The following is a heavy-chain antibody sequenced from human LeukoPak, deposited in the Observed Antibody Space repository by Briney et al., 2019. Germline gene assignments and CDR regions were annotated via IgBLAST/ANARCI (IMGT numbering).Heavy chain of an antibody. CDR1: GGSISNGDHY. CDR3: ARDRYGMDV. Sequence: SETLSLTCTVSGGSISNGDHYWSWIRQHPGKGLEWIGYIYYSGNTYYNPSLKSRVTISVDTSKNQFSLKLSSVTAADTAVYFCARDRYGMDVWGQGTTVTVSS. J-gene: IGHJ6*02. V-gene: IGHV4-31*03. CDR2: IYYSGNT.